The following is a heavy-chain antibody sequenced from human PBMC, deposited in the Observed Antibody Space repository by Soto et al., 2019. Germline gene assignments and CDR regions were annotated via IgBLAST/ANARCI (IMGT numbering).Heavy chain of an antibody. CDR2: IWYDGSIK. D-gene: IGHD6-19*01. V-gene: IGHV3-33*08. Sequence: GGSLRLSCVASGFTFSSYGMHWFRQAPGKGLEWLAVIWYDGSIKYYADSVKGRFTISRDDSKNTLYLQMDSLRVEDSAIYYCPRAFSPGVAGRLFDFWGLGTPVTVSS. CDR3: PRAFSPGVAGRLFDF. J-gene: IGHJ4*02. CDR1: GFTFSSYG.